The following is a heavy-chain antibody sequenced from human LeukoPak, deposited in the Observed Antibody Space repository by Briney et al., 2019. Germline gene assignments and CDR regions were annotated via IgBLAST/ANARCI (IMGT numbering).Heavy chain of an antibody. J-gene: IGHJ4*02. D-gene: IGHD3-10*01. V-gene: IGHV3-49*04. CDR2: IRSKAYGGTT. CDR1: GFTFSSYG. Sequence: GGSLRLSCAASGFTFSSYGMSWVRQAPGKGLEWVGFIRSKAYGGTTEYAASVKGRFTISRDDSKSIAYLQMNSLKTEDTAVYYCTRDRRPYYYGSGSYFAVYWGQGTLVTVSS. CDR3: TRDRRPYYYGSGSYFAVY.